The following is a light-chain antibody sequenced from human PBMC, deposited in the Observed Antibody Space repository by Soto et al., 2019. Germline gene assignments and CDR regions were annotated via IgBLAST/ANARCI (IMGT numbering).Light chain of an antibody. J-gene: IGKJ3*01. CDR1: QSVYNNY. V-gene: IGKV3-20*01. CDR2: GAS. Sequence: EIVLTQSPGTLSLSPGERATLSCRASQSVYNNYLAWYQQKPGQAPRLLIYGASSRATGIPDRFSGSGSGTDFTLTISRLEPEDFAVYYCQQDGGALTFDPATNVDIK. CDR3: QQDGGALT.